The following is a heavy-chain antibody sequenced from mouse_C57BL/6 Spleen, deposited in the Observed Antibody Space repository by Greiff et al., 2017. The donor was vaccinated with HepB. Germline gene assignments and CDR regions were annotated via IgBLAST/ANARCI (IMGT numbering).Heavy chain of an antibody. Sequence: QVQLKESGPGLVQPSQSLSITCTVSGFSLTSYGVHWVRQSPGKGLEWLGVIWSGGSTDYNAAFISRLSISKDNSKSQVFFKMNSLQADDTAIYYCARSVYYSNYVRSYYAMDYWGQGTSVTVSS. J-gene: IGHJ4*01. V-gene: IGHV2-2*01. CDR1: GFSLTSYG. CDR3: ARSVYYSNYVRSYYAMDY. CDR2: IWSGGST. D-gene: IGHD2-5*01.